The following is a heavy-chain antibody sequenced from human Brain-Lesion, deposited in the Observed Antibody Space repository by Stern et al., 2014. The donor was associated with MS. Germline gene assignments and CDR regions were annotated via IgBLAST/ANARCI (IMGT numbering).Heavy chain of an antibody. V-gene: IGHV4-39*01. CDR1: GGSVSSNRYY. CDR2: IYYSGAT. CDR3: GRAGLDDTFDV. J-gene: IGHJ3*01. D-gene: IGHD3/OR15-3a*01. Sequence: QVQLQASGPGLVKPSETLSLTCSISGGSVSSNRYYWGWIRQPPGKGLEWIGIIYYSGATFYNPSLKSRVSISMAPSKTRSSLSRGSVTAADTAVYYCGRAGLDDTFDVWGQGTMVTVSS.